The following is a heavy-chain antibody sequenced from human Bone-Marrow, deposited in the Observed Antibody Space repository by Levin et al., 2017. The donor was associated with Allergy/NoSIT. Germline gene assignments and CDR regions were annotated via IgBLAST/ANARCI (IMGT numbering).Heavy chain of an antibody. Sequence: GESLKISCAASGFTFSSYAMHWVRQAPGKGLEWVAVISYDGSNKYYADSVKGRFTISRDNSKNTLYLQMNSLRAEDTAVYYCARAEQLFGAFDIWGQGTMVTVSS. CDR1: GFTFSSYA. D-gene: IGHD6-6*01. CDR3: ARAEQLFGAFDI. CDR2: ISYDGSNK. V-gene: IGHV3-30-3*01. J-gene: IGHJ3*02.